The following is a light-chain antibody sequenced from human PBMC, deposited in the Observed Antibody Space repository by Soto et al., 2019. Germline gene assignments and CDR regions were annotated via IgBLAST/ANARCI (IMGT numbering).Light chain of an antibody. CDR3: RSYTTSSTRV. J-gene: IGLJ3*02. V-gene: IGLV2-14*01. CDR1: SSDVGGYKF. Sequence: QSVLTQPASVCGSPGQSITISCTRTSSDVGGYKFVSWYQQHPGKAPKLMIYEVSNRPSGVSNRFSGSKSGNTASLTISGLQAEDEADYYCRSYTTSSTRVFGGGTKLTVL. CDR2: EVS.